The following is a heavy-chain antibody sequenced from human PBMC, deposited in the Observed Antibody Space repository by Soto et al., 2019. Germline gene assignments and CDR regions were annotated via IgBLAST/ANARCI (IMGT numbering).Heavy chain of an antibody. D-gene: IGHD3-10*01. CDR2: IWYDGSNK. CDR1: GFTFSSYG. V-gene: IGHV3-33*01. J-gene: IGHJ5*02. Sequence: AGGSLRLSCAASGFTFSSYGMHWVRQAPGKGLEWVAVIWYDGSNKYYADSVKGRFTISRDNSKNTLYLQMNSLRAEDTAVYYCARDQGLWFGEENWFDPWGQGTLVTVSS. CDR3: ARDQGLWFGEENWFDP.